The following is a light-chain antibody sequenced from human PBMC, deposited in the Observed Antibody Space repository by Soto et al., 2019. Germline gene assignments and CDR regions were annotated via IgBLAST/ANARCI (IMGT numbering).Light chain of an antibody. CDR1: QSVGTY. J-gene: IGKJ4*01. Sequence: EIVLTQSPATLSLSPGERTTLSCRASQSVGTYLAWYQQKPGQVPRLLIYDASHRATGVPARFSGSGSGTDFSLTLSSLEPEDFAIYYCQQRSDWPLTFGGGTKVEIK. CDR3: QQRSDWPLT. CDR2: DAS. V-gene: IGKV3-11*01.